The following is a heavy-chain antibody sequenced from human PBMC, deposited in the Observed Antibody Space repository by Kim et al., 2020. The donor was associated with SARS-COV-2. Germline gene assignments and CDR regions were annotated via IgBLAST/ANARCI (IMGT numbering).Heavy chain of an antibody. D-gene: IGHD6-19*01. J-gene: IGHJ4*02. V-gene: IGHV2-70*01. CDR2: K. CDR3: ARCDSSGWLDY. Sequence: KYYSTSLKTRLTISKDTSKNQVVLTMTNMDPVDTATYYCARCDSSGWLDYWGQGTLVTVSS.